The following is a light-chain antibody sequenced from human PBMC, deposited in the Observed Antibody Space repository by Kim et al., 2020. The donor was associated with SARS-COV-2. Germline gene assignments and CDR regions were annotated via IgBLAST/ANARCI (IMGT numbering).Light chain of an antibody. CDR3: AAWDDTLSDVV. V-gene: IGLV1-44*01. CDR1: SSNIGSNL. Sequence: GQRVTISCSGTSSNIGSNLVKWYQHLPGTAPNLLSYSHNLRPSGVSDRFSASKSGTSASLAISGLQSEDEGDYYCAAWDDTLSDVVFGGGTQLTVL. J-gene: IGLJ2*01. CDR2: SHN.